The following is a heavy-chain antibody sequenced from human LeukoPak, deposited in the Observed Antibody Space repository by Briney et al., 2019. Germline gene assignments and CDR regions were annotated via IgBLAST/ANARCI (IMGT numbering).Heavy chain of an antibody. CDR3: ARHWGHQLYYFDY. CDR2: IYYSGST. D-gene: IGHD6-13*01. CDR1: GRSVSSGRYY. Sequence: SETLSLTCIVSGRSVSSGRYYWSWIRQPPGKGLEWIGYIYYSGSTNYNPSLKSRVTISVDTSKNQFSLKLSSVTAADTAVYYCARHWGHQLYYFDYWGQGTLVTVSS. J-gene: IGHJ4*02. V-gene: IGHV4-61*01.